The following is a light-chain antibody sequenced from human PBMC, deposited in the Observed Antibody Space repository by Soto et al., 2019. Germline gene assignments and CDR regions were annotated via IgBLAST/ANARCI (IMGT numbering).Light chain of an antibody. Sequence: EIVLTQSPATLSLSPGERATLSCRASQSISSYLAWYQHKPAQAPRLLIYDASTRAAGIPARFSGSGSGTDFTLTISSLEPEDLAVYFFQRRSTWPPTWTFGQGTKVEVK. CDR2: DAS. CDR1: QSISSY. CDR3: QRRSTWPPTWT. J-gene: IGKJ1*01. V-gene: IGKV3-11*01.